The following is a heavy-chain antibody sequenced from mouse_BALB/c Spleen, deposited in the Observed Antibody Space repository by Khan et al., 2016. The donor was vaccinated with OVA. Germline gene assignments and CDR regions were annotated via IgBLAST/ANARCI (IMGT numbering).Heavy chain of an antibody. CDR1: GFNIKDTY. V-gene: IGHV14-3*02. J-gene: IGHJ3*01. CDR3: TSPNWFAY. Sequence: VQLKESGAELVKPGASVKLSCTASGFNIKDTYMHWVKQRPEQGLEWIGRIDPLNGNTKYDPKFQGKATLTSDTSSNTAYLQLSSLTSEDTAVYYCTSPNWFAYWGQGTLVTVSA. CDR2: IDPLNGNT.